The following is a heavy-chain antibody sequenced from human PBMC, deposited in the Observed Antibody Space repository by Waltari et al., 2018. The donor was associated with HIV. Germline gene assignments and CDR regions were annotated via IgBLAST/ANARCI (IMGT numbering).Heavy chain of an antibody. CDR2: FSCSAYST. Sequence: EGQLLESGGGLVQPGGSLRLSCAASGFTFSNYAMNWVRQAPGKGLGWVSAFSCSAYSTYYADSGKGRFTISRDNSQNKLFLQMNSLRADDTAVYFCAKEHQYSHTWYSFYGMDVWGQGTTVTVSS. CDR3: AKEHQYSHTWYSFYGMDV. CDR1: GFTFSNYA. J-gene: IGHJ6*02. V-gene: IGHV3-23*01. D-gene: IGHD6-13*01.